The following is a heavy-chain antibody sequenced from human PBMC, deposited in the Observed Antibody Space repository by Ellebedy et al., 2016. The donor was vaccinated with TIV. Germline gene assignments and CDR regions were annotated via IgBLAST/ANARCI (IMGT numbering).Heavy chain of an antibody. CDR1: GGSISSSDYY. D-gene: IGHD2-15*01. Sequence: MPSETLSLTCTVAGGSISSSDYYWGWIRQPPGKGLEWIGSIYYSGSPYYSPPLKSRVTISVDTSKNQFSLKLSSVTAADTAVYYCARHFAHSRFDPWGQGTLVTVSS. CDR2: IYYSGSP. J-gene: IGHJ5*02. V-gene: IGHV4-39*01. CDR3: ARHFAHSRFDP.